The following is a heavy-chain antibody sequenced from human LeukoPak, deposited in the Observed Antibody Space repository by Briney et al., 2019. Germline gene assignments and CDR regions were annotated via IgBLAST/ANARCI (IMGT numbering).Heavy chain of an antibody. Sequence: SETLSLTCTVSGGSISSHYWSWIRQPPGKGLEWIGYIYYSGSTNYNPSLKSRVTISVDTSKNQFSLKLTSVTAADTAVYYCASGQFVDYYFDYWGQGSLVTVSS. J-gene: IGHJ4*02. CDR3: ASGQFVDYYFDY. CDR2: IYYSGST. V-gene: IGHV4-59*11. CDR1: GGSISSHY. D-gene: IGHD6-6*01.